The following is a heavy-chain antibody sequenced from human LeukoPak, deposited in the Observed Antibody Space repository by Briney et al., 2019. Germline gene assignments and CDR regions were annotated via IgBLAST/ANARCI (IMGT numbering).Heavy chain of an antibody. CDR1: GFTFDDYG. Sequence: GGSLRLSCAASGFTFDDYGMSWVRQAPGKGLEWVSGINWNGGSTGYADSVKGRFTISRDNAKNSLHLQMNSLRAEDTAVYYCARGGGVITPLDAFDIWGQGTMVTVSS. D-gene: IGHD3-22*01. CDR2: INWNGGST. V-gene: IGHV3-20*04. CDR3: ARGGGVITPLDAFDI. J-gene: IGHJ3*02.